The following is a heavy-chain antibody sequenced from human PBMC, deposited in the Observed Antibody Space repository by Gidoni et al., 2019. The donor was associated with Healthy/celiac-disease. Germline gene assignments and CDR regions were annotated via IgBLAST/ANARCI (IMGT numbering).Heavy chain of an antibody. Sequence: EVQLLESGGGLVKPGGSLTLSCAASGFTFSSDAMGWVRQAPGKGLGWVSAISGSGGSTYYADSVKGRFTISRDNSKNTLYLQRNSLRAEDTAVYYCAKDRPGGGFWNGMDVWGQGTTVTVSS. V-gene: IGHV3-23*01. D-gene: IGHD3-3*01. CDR3: AKDRPGGGFWNGMDV. J-gene: IGHJ6*02. CDR1: GFTFSSDA. CDR2: ISGSGGST.